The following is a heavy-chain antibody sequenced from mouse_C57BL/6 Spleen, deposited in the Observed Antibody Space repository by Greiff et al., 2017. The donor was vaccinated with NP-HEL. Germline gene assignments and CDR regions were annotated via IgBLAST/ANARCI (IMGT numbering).Heavy chain of an antibody. CDR2: IYPGSGST. CDR1: GYTFTSYW. D-gene: IGHD1-1*01. CDR3: ARERDYGSSLFAY. V-gene: IGHV1-55*01. Sequence: QVQLQQPGAELVKPGASVKMSCKASGYTFTSYWITWVKQRPGQGLEWIGDIYPGSGSTNYNEKFKSKATLTVDTSSRPAYMQLSSLTSDDSAVYYCARERDYGSSLFAYWGQGTLVTVSA. J-gene: IGHJ3*01.